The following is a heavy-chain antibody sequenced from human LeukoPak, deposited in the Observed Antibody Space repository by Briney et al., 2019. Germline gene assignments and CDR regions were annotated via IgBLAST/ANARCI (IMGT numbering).Heavy chain of an antibody. Sequence: SETLSLTCTVSGGSISSSSYYWGWIRQPPGKGLEWIGSIYYSGSTYYNPSLKSRVTISVDTSKNQFSLKLSSVTAADTAVYYCARPLYYYDSSGPSQGGAFDIWGQGTMVTVSS. J-gene: IGHJ3*02. V-gene: IGHV4-39*07. CDR2: IYYSGST. CDR1: GGSISSSSYY. D-gene: IGHD3-22*01. CDR3: ARPLYYYDSSGPSQGGAFDI.